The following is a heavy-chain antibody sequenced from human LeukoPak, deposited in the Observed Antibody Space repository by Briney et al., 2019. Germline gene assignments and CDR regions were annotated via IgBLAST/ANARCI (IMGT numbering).Heavy chain of an antibody. Sequence: GASVKVSCKASGYTFTSYDINWVRQATGQGLEWMGWMNPNSGNTGYAQKFQGRVTITRNTSISTAYMELSSLRSEDTAMYYCARATYYYDSSGYYYEASFDYWGQGTLVTVSS. J-gene: IGHJ4*02. CDR1: GYTFTSYD. D-gene: IGHD3-22*01. CDR3: ARATYYYDSSGYYYEASFDY. V-gene: IGHV1-8*03. CDR2: MNPNSGNT.